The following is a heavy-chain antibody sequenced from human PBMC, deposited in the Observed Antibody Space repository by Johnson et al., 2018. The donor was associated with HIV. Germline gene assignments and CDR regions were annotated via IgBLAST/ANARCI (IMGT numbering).Heavy chain of an antibody. CDR2: INWNDGST. V-gene: IGHV3-20*04. CDR1: GFTVSSNY. J-gene: IGHJ3*02. Sequence: VQLVESGGGLVQPGGSLRLSCAASGFTVSSNYMSWVRQAPGKGLEWVSGINWNDGSTGYADSVKGRFTISRDNAKNTLYMQMNSLRSGDTAVYYCTTGISWFGAITFDIWGQGTMVTVSS. CDR3: TTGISWFGAITFDI. D-gene: IGHD3-10*01.